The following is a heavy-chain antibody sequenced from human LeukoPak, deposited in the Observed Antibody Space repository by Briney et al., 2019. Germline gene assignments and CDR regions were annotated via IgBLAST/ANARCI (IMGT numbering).Heavy chain of an antibody. CDR1: GYTFTSYD. CDR2: MNPNSGNT. CDR3: ARGDRNYPYGVDY. J-gene: IGHJ4*02. Sequence: GASVKVSCKASGYTFTSYDINWVRQATGQGLEWMGWMNPNSGNTGYAQKFQGRVTMTRDTSISTAYMELSRLRSDDTAVYYCARGDRNYPYGVDYWGQGTLVTVSS. V-gene: IGHV1-8*01. D-gene: IGHD4-11*01.